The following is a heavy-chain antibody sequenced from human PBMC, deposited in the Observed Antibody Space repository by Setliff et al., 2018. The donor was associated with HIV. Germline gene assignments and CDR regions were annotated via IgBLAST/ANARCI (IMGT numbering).Heavy chain of an antibody. CDR1: GYTFTSYG. V-gene: IGHV1-18*01. Sequence: ASVKVSCKASGYTFTSYGISWVRQAPGQGLEWMGWISAYNGNTNYAQKLQGRVTMTTDTSTSTAYMELRSLRSDDTAVYYCAIDGLSYNILPGSIAYFHSGMDVWGQGTTVTVSS. CDR2: ISAYNGNT. D-gene: IGHD3-9*01. CDR3: AIDGLSYNILPGSIAYFHSGMDV. J-gene: IGHJ6*02.